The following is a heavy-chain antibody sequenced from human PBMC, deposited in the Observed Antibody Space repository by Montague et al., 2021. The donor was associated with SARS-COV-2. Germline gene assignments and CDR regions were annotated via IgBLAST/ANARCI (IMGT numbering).Heavy chain of an antibody. CDR2: FYLSDST. J-gene: IGHJ6*02. Sequence: SETLSLTCNVSAATMSLYYLPLAPQPASKLRGSIALFYLSDSTNFNPYLQSRVSMSVDMSKNQFSLILTSVTAAYTAIYYCARGLIRGDHGLDVWGQGTT. V-gene: IGHV4-4*07. CDR1: AATMSLYY. CDR3: ARGLIRGDHGLDV. D-gene: IGHD3-10*01.